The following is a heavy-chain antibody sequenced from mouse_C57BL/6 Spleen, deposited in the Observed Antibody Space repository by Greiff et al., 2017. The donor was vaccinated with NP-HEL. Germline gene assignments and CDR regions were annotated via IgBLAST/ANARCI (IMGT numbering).Heavy chain of an antibody. Sequence: QVQLQQSGAELVKPGASVKISCKASGYAFSSYWMNWVKQRPGKGLEWIGQLYPGDGDTNYNGKFKGKATLTADKSSSTAYMQLSSLTSEDSAVYFCARYDYDRYYAMDYWGQGTSVTVSS. CDR2: LYPGDGDT. V-gene: IGHV1-80*01. J-gene: IGHJ4*01. D-gene: IGHD2-4*01. CDR3: ARYDYDRYYAMDY. CDR1: GYAFSSYW.